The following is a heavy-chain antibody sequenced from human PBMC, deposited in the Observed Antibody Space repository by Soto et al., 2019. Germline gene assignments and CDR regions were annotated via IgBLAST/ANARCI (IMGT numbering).Heavy chain of an antibody. V-gene: IGHV4-59*08. Sequence: SDTLSLNCTVSVGSLMSYYCSWFRQPPGKGLEWVGYINYSGGTFYNPSLKSRVTMSVDTSNNQYSLMVNSVTATDTAVYYCARQGFGELHGLVDVWGQGTTVT. CDR3: ARQGFGELHGLVDV. CDR2: INYSGGT. J-gene: IGHJ6*02. CDR1: VGSLMSYY. D-gene: IGHD3-10*01.